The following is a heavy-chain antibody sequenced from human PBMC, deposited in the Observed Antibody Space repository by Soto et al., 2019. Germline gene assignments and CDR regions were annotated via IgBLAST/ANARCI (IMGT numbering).Heavy chain of an antibody. CDR3: ARGGEYSGYASWAPFDY. CDR2: IYYNGST. D-gene: IGHD5-12*01. CDR1: GGSISSYY. V-gene: IGHV4-59*01. J-gene: IGHJ4*02. Sequence: SETLSLTCTVSGGSISSYYWSWIRQPPGKGLEWIGYIYYNGSTNYNPSIKSRVTISVDTSKNQFSLKLSSVTAADTAVYFCARGGEYSGYASWAPFDYWGQGTLVTVSS.